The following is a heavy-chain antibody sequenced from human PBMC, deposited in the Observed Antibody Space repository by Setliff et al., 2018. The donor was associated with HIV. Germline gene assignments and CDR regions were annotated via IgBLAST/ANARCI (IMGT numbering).Heavy chain of an antibody. V-gene: IGHV1-8*01. D-gene: IGHD3-3*01. J-gene: IGHJ4*02. CDR2: MNPNSGVS. CDR1: ATFTNVD. Sequence: ASVKVSCKASATFTNVDIHWLRRATGQGLEWMGWMNPNSGVSGYGQKFQGRITMTRDTSISTAYMELSSLTSEDTAVYYCAREVWEWLSFDYWGQGTLVTVS. CDR3: AREVWEWLSFDY.